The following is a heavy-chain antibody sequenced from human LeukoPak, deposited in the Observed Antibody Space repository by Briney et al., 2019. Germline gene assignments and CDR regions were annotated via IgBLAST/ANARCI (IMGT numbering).Heavy chain of an antibody. CDR3: AKDVTVAGTGIFDY. CDR1: GFTFSNYA. CDR2: ISGSGGST. J-gene: IGHJ4*02. V-gene: IGHV3-23*01. D-gene: IGHD6-19*01. Sequence: GGSLRLSCAASGFTFSNYAMSWVRQAPGKGLEWVSAISGSGGSTYYADSVKGRFTISRDNSKNTLYLQMNSLRAEDTAVYYCAKDVTVAGTGIFDYWGQGTLVTVSS.